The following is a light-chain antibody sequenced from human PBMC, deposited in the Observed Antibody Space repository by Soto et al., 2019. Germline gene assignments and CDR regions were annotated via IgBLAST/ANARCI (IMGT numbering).Light chain of an antibody. CDR3: CSYASSTSYV. CDR1: SSDVGGYNF. CDR2: DVT. J-gene: IGLJ1*01. Sequence: ALTQPASVSGSPGQSIAISCTGTSSDVGGYNFVSWYQQYPGKAPKLMIYDVTSRPSGVSNRFSGSKSGTTASLTISGLQAEDEADYYCCSYASSTSYVFGTGTKVTVL. V-gene: IGLV2-14*01.